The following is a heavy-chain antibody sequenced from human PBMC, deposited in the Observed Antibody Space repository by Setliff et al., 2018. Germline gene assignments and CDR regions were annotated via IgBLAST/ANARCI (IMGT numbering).Heavy chain of an antibody. CDR2: IYYSGST. V-gene: IGHV4-39*07. J-gene: IGHJ5*02. Sequence: ASETLSLTCTVSGGSISSSSYYWGWIRQPPGKGLEWIGSIYYSGSTNYNPSLKSRVTISVDTSKNQFSLKLSSVTAADTAVYYCARDVRYYYGSGSYYNDWFDPWGQGTLVTVS. D-gene: IGHD3-10*01. CDR3: ARDVRYYYGSGSYYNDWFDP. CDR1: GGSISSSSYY.